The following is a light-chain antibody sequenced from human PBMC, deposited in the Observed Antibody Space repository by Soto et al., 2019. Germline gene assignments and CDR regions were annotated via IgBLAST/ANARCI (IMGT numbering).Light chain of an antibody. Sequence: DIVMTQSPDSLAVSLDERATINCKSSQSVLYSTNNKNYLAWYQQKPGQPPKLLIYWASTRESGVPDRFSGSGSGTDFILTISSLQAEDVAVYYCQQYYSTPHTFGQGTKLEIK. J-gene: IGKJ2*01. CDR1: QSVLYSTNNKNY. CDR3: QQYYSTPHT. CDR2: WAS. V-gene: IGKV4-1*01.